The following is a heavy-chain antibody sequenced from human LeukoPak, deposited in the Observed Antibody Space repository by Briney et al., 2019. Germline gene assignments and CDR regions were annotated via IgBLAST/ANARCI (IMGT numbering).Heavy chain of an antibody. D-gene: IGHD2-2*01. Sequence: SETLSLTCTVSGGSISSSSYYWGWIRQPPGKGLEWIVSIYYSGSTNYNPSLKSRVTISVDTSKNQFSLKLSSVTAADTAVYYCARQRSSTSYGDYGMDVWGQGTTVTVSS. J-gene: IGHJ6*02. V-gene: IGHV4-39*01. CDR2: IYYSGST. CDR1: GGSISSSSYY. CDR3: ARQRSSTSYGDYGMDV.